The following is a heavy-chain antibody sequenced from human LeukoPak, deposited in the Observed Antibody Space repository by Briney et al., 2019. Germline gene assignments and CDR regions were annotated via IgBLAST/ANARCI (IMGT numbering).Heavy chain of an antibody. D-gene: IGHD3-22*01. CDR1: GFSFCDYA. Sequence: PGGSLRLSCAASGFSFCDYAMNWVRQAPGKGLEWVAGVHYNEDKTSYADSVKGRFTISRDNSKNSLYLQINSLRVEDTALYFCARGQWLTEQYFDYWGQGSQVTVSS. V-gene: IGHV3-20*04. J-gene: IGHJ4*02. CDR3: ARGQWLTEQYFDY. CDR2: VHYNEDKT.